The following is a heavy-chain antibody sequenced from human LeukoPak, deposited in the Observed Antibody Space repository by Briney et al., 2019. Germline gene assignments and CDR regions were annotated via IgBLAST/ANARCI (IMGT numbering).Heavy chain of an antibody. V-gene: IGHV3-30-3*01. CDR2: ISYDGSNK. D-gene: IGHD2/OR15-2a*01. CDR1: GFTFSSYA. CDR3: ARSPPQPLSYYYYGMDV. J-gene: IGHJ6*02. Sequence: GGSLRLSCAASGFTFSSYAMHWVRQAPGKGLEWVAVISYDGSNKYYADSVKGRFTISRDNSKNTLYLQMNSLRAEDTAVYYCARSPPQPLSYYYYGMDVWGQGTTVTVSS.